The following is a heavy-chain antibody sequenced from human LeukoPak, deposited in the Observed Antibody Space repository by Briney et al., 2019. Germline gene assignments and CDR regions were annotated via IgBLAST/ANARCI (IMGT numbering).Heavy chain of an antibody. Sequence: SVKVSCKASGGTFSSYAISWVRQAPGQGLEWMGRIIPILGIANYAQKFQGRVTITADKSTSTAYMELSSLRSEDTAVYYCARGHRGSVNAFDIWGQGTMVTVSS. CDR3: ARGHRGSVNAFDI. V-gene: IGHV1-69*04. CDR2: IIPILGIA. CDR1: GGTFSSYA. J-gene: IGHJ3*02. D-gene: IGHD2-15*01.